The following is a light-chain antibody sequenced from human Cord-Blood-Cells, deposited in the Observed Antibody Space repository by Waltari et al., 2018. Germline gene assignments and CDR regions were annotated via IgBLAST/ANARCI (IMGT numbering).Light chain of an antibody. Sequence: QSALTQPRSVSGSPGQSVTISCTGTSSDVGGYNYVSWYQQHPGKAPKLMIYDVRKRPSRVPDRCSGSKSGNTASLTISGLQAEDEADYYCCSYAGSYTYVFGTGTKVTVL. CDR1: SSDVGGYNY. CDR2: DVR. V-gene: IGLV2-11*01. CDR3: CSYAGSYTYV. J-gene: IGLJ1*01.